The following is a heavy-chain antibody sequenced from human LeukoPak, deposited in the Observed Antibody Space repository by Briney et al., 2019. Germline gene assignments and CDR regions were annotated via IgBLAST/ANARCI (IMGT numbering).Heavy chain of an antibody. CDR2: IYYSGST. V-gene: IGHV4-39*01. J-gene: IGHJ4*02. CDR1: GGSISSSSYY. D-gene: IGHD3-9*01. Sequence: SETLSLTCTVSGGSISSSSYYWGWIRQPPGKGLEWIGSIYYSGSTYYNPSLKSRVTISVDTSKNQFSLKLSSVTAADTAVYYCARGIAYYDILTGYRTYYFDYWGQGTLVTVSS. CDR3: ARGIAYYDILTGYRTYYFDY.